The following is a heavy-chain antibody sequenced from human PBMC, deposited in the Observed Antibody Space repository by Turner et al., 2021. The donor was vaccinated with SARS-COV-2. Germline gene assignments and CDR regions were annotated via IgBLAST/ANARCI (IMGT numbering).Heavy chain of an antibody. CDR3: ANDFWLPGDY. J-gene: IGHJ4*02. CDR1: GFTFSTYG. Sequence: QVQLVESGGGVVQPGRSLRLSCAASGFTFSTYGMHWVRQAPGKGLEWVAVRWYDGSNKYYADSVKGRFTISRDNSKNTLYLQMNSLRAEDTAVYYCANDFWLPGDYWGQGTLVTVSS. D-gene: IGHD3-3*01. CDR2: RWYDGSNK. V-gene: IGHV3-33*06.